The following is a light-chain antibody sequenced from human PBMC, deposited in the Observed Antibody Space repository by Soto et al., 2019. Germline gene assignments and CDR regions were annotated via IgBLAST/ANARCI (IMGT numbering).Light chain of an antibody. CDR1: QSVSTD. V-gene: IGKV3-15*01. J-gene: IGKJ1*01. CDR2: GAS. Sequence: EIVMTQSPATLSVAPGEGASLSCRASQSVSTDLAWYQQKPGQAPRLLIYGASTRATGVPTRFSGSGSGTEFTLTISSLQSEDLAVYHCQQYNKWPQTFGQGTKV. CDR3: QQYNKWPQT.